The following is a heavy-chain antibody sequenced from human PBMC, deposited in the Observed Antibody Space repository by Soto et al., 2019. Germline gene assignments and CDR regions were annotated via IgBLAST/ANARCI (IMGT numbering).Heavy chain of an antibody. CDR3: AREDRGKKAGYNGLVTLGY. Sequence: QVQLVQSGAEVKTPGSSLKVSCTVSGTRFSNYVISWVRQAPGQGLEWLGRIIPIFNTTQYPQKLQGRVTITADKSTNTASLELSSLRFDDTAVYYYAREDRGKKAGYNGLVTLGYWGQGTPVTVSS. CDR2: IIPIFNTT. J-gene: IGHJ4*02. V-gene: IGHV1-69*06. D-gene: IGHD2-2*02. CDR1: GTRFSNYV.